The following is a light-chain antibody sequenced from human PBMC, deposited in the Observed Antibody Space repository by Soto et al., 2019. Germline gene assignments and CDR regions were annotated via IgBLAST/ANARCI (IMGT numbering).Light chain of an antibody. CDR3: CSYAGTYTWV. V-gene: IGLV2-11*01. CDR2: DVS. CDR1: SSDVGGYNY. Sequence: QSALTQPRSVSGSPGQSVTISCTGTSSDVGGYNYVSWYQQHPGKAPKLMIYDVSKRPSGVPDRFSASKSGNTASLTISGLQAEYEADYYCCSYAGTYTWVFGGGTKLTV. J-gene: IGLJ3*02.